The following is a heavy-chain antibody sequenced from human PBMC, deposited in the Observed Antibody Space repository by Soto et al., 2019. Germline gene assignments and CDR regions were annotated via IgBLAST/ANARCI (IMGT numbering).Heavy chain of an antibody. J-gene: IGHJ4*02. CDR2: ISPDGGEI. V-gene: IGHV3-7*01. CDR1: GFTFSNIW. Sequence: GGSLRLSCAASGFTFSNIWMSLVRRAPEKGPEWVASISPDGGEIYYVDSVNGRFTISRDNTRNSLYLQMNSLRAEDTAVYYCAKGPRWGQGTLVTVS. CDR3: AKGPR.